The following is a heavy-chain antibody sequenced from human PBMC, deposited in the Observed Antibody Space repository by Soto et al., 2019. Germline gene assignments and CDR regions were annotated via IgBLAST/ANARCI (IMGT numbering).Heavy chain of an antibody. Sequence: EVQLVESGGGLVQPGGSLRLSCVASGFIFSLYDMNWVRQAPGKGLEWVSYISRHANTIYYADSVQGRFTISRDNSKNTLYLQMNSLRAEDTAVYYCAKGDLDTAMVVQDYYYYYGMDVWGQGTTVTVSS. CDR2: ISRHANTI. V-gene: IGHV3-48*01. D-gene: IGHD5-18*01. CDR3: AKGDLDTAMVVQDYYYYYGMDV. CDR1: GFIFSLYD. J-gene: IGHJ6*02.